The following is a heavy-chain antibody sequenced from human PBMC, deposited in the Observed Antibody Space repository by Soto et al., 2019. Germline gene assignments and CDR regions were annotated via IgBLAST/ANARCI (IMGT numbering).Heavy chain of an antibody. CDR3: AKDEFGIAVTGPFDY. J-gene: IGHJ4*02. V-gene: IGHV3-30*18. CDR2: ISYDGVMS. D-gene: IGHD6-19*01. CDR1: GFTFSSYG. Sequence: PWGSLRLSCGASGFTFSSYGMHWVRQAPGKGLEWVAVISYDGVMSYYADSVKGRFTISRDNSNDTLYLQINSLRAEDTAVYYCAKDEFGIAVTGPFDYWGQGTLVTVSS.